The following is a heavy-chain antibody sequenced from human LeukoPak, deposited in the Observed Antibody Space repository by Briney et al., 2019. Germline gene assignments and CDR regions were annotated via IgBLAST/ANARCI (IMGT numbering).Heavy chain of an antibody. V-gene: IGHV4-34*01. CDR2: IKHSGST. CDR3: ARIHDYGDYAFDR. CDR1: GGSFSGYY. D-gene: IGHD4-17*01. Sequence: PSETLSLTCAVYGGSFSGYYWSWIRQPPGKGLEWIGEIKHSGSTNYNPSLKSRLTISVDTSKNQFSLKLRSVTAADTALYYCARIHDYGDYAFDRWGQGTLVTVSS. J-gene: IGHJ4*02.